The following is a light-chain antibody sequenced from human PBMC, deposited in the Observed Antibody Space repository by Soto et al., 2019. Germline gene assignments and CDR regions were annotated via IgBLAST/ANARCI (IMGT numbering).Light chain of an antibody. Sequence: QSVLTQPASVSGSPGQSITISCTGTSSDVGGYNHVSWYQHSPGTAPQLILFAVSDRPSGVSHRFSGSKSGNTASLTISGLQAEDEADYYCCSYTSLSTVVFGGGTKLTVL. CDR2: AVS. J-gene: IGLJ2*01. CDR1: SSDVGGYNH. V-gene: IGLV2-14*01. CDR3: CSYTSLSTVV.